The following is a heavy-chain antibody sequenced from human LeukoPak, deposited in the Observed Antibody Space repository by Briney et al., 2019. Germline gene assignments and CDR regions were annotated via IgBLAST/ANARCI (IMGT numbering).Heavy chain of an antibody. CDR2: ISGGGATT. Sequence: AGGSLRLSCAASGFTFSTYAMTWVRQAPGKGLQWVSAISGGGATTYYSDFADSVKGRFTISRDNSKNTLYLQMNSLRAEDTAVYYCAKFYDVLTGYFDCWGQGALVTVSS. J-gene: IGHJ4*02. V-gene: IGHV3-23*01. D-gene: IGHD3-9*01. CDR3: AKFYDVLTGYFDC. CDR1: GFTFSTYA.